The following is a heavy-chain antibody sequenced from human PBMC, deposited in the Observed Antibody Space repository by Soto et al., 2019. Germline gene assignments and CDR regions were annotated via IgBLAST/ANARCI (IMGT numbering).Heavy chain of an antibody. CDR2: IYYSGST. Sequence: SETLSLTCTVSGGSISSYYWSWIRQPPGEGLEWIGYIYYSGSTNYNPSLKSRVTISVDTSKNQFSLKLSSVTAADTAVYYCARARRKNRSHYGHWYFDLWGRGTLVTVSS. V-gene: IGHV4-59*01. CDR3: ARARRKNRSHYGHWYFDL. CDR1: GGSISSYY. D-gene: IGHD3-10*01. J-gene: IGHJ2*01.